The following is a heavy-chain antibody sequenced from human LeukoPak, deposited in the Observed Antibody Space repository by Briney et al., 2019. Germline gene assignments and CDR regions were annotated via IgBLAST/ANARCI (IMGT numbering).Heavy chain of an antibody. CDR2: IIPIFGTA. CDR3: ARVITGTTRSFDY. Sequence: SVKVSCKASGGTFSSYAISWVRQAPGQGLEWMGGIIPIFGTANYAQKFQGRVTITADESTSTAYMELSSLRSEDTAVYYCARVITGTTRSFDYWGQGTLVTVSS. D-gene: IGHD1-7*01. CDR1: GGTFSSYA. J-gene: IGHJ4*02. V-gene: IGHV1-69*01.